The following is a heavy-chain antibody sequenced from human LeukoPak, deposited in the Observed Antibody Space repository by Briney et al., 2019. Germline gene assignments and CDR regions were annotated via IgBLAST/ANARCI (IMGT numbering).Heavy chain of an antibody. CDR2: IDPSGGST. CDR3: ARDNTAIGPFDN. D-gene: IGHD5-18*01. V-gene: IGHV1-46*01. CDR1: GYSFTSYY. J-gene: IGHJ4*02. Sequence: ASVKVSFKASGYSFTSYYMHWVRQAPGQGLEWMGIIDPSGGSTSYAQKFQGRVTMTRDTSTSTVYMELSSLRSEDTAVYYCARDNTAIGPFDNWGQGTLVTVSS.